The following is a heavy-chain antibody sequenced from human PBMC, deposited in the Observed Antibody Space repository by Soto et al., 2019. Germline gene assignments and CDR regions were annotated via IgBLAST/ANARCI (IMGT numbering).Heavy chain of an antibody. CDR3: ARGGPHLLRYFDWSPFDY. CDR2: IYYSGTT. CDR1: GYSISSSNW. D-gene: IGHD3-9*01. V-gene: IGHV4-28*03. J-gene: IGHJ4*02. Sequence: SETLSLTCAVSGYSISSSNWWGWIRQPPGKGLEWIGYIYYSGTTYYNPSLKSRVTMSVDTSKNQFSLKLSSVTAADTAVYYCARGGPHLLRYFDWSPFDYWGQGALVTVSS.